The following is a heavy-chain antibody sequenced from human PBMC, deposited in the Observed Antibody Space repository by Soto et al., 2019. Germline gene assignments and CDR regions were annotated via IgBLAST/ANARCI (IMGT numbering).Heavy chain of an antibody. Sequence: GESLKISCKGSGYSFTSYWIGWVRQMPGKGLEWMGIIYPGDSDTRYSPSFQGQVTISADESISTAYLQWSSLKASDTAMYYCARHLRVAARPGAFDIWGQGTMVTVSS. CDR1: GYSFTSYW. CDR2: IYPGDSDT. D-gene: IGHD6-6*01. J-gene: IGHJ3*02. CDR3: ARHLRVAARPGAFDI. V-gene: IGHV5-51*01.